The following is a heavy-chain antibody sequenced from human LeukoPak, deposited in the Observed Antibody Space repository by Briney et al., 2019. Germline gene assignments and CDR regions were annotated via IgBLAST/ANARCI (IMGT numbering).Heavy chain of an antibody. D-gene: IGHD2-21*02. CDR2: TYYSGST. V-gene: IGHV4-31*03. J-gene: IGHJ4*02. Sequence: TSETLSLTCTVSGGSISSGGYYWSWIRQHPGKGLEWIGYTYYSGSTYYNPSLKSRVTISVDTSKNQFSLKLSSVTAADTAVYYCARDQAYCGGDCANNWGQGTLVTVSS. CDR1: GGSISSGGYY. CDR3: ARDQAYCGGDCANN.